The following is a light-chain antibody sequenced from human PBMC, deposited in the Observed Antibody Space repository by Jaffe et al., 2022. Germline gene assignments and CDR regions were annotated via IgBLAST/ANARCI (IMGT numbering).Light chain of an antibody. J-gene: IGKJ2*01. V-gene: IGKV3-20*01. CDR3: QHYGFSPPYT. CDR1: QTVSSSY. CDR2: GAS. Sequence: EIVLTQSPGTLSLSPGETATLSCRASQTVSSSYIDWYQQKPGQAPRLLIYGASSRATGIPARFSGSGSGTDFTLSINRLEPEDFAVYYCQHYGFSPPYTFGQGTKLEI.